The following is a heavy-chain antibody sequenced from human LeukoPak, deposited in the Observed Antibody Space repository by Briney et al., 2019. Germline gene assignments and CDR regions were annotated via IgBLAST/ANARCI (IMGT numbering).Heavy chain of an antibody. CDR1: GFTFSSYW. D-gene: IGHD3-10*01. CDR2: ISVEGYT. CDR3: SKGRGGV. J-gene: IGHJ6*01. V-gene: IGHV3-66*01. Sequence: GGSLRLSCAASGFTFSSYWMSWVRQAPGKGLQWLTLISVEGYTYYADSVKGRFTISRDSSKNALYLQMNSLRVEDTALYYCSKGRGGVWGQGTTVTVSS.